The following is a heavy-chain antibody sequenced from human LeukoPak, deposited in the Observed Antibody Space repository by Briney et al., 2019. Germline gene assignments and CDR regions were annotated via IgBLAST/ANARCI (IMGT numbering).Heavy chain of an antibody. J-gene: IGHJ5*02. CDR1: GYTFTTYA. Sequence: ASVKVSCKASGYTFTTYAMHWVRQAPGQRLEWMGWINAGNGNTKYSQKFQARVTITRYTSASTAYMELSSLRSEDTAVYYCARDDYSNPNWFDPWGQGTLVTVSS. D-gene: IGHD4-11*01. CDR2: INAGNGNT. CDR3: ARDDYSNPNWFDP. V-gene: IGHV1-3*01.